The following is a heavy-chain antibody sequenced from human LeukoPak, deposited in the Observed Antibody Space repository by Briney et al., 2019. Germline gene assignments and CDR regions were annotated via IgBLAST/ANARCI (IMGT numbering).Heavy chain of an antibody. V-gene: IGHV3-7*01. D-gene: IGHD2/OR15-2a*01. CDR1: GFTFSSYA. CDR3: AREFAGAYFARLDS. CDR2: IKKDGSEK. Sequence: GGSLRLSCAASGFTFSSYAMTWVRQAPGKGLEWVANIKKDGSEKFYVDSVKGRFTIYRDNTRNSLYLQMNSLRAEDTAVYYCAREFAGAYFARLDSWGQGTLVTVSS. J-gene: IGHJ4*02.